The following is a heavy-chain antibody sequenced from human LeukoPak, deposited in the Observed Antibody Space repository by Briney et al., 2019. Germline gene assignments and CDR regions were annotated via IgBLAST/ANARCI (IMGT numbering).Heavy chain of an antibody. CDR1: GYTFTNYD. Sequence: VSVTVPCKASGYTFTNYDINWVRQAAGQGLEWMGWMNPYCGNTRYKHNFQGTVTLTRNTSINTAYMELRSLKCHDPAVSYCSRGRGSGHKEDWFDPRAREPWSPSPQ. D-gene: IGHD6-19*01. CDR2: MNPYCGNT. V-gene: IGHV1-8*01. CDR3: SRGRGSGHKEDWFDP. J-gene: IGHJ5*02.